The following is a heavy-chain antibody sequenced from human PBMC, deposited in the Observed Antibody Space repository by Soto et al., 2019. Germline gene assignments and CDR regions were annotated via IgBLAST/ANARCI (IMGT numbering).Heavy chain of an antibody. V-gene: IGHV5-51*01. CDR3: ARTAAAGKYYYGMDV. CDR2: IYPGDSDT. Sequence: PGESLKISCKGSGYSFTSYWIGWVRQMPGKSLELMGIIYPGDSDTRYSPSFQGQVTISADKSISTAYLQWSSLKASDTAMYYCARTAAAGKYYYGMDVWGQGTTVTVSS. D-gene: IGHD6-13*01. CDR1: GYSFTSYW. J-gene: IGHJ6*02.